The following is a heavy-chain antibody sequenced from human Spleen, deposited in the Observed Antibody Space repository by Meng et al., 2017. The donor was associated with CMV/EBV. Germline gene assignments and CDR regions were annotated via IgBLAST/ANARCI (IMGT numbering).Heavy chain of an antibody. CDR3: ARGVDV. V-gene: IGHV3-21*06. Sequence: GGSLRLSCAASRFTFSNYRMNWVRQAPGKGLEWVSSISSTSNYIYYADSVEGRFSISRDNAKNSVHLQMNSLRAEDTAVYYCARGVDVWGQGTTVTVSS. CDR2: ISSTSNYI. CDR1: RFTFSNYR. J-gene: IGHJ6*02.